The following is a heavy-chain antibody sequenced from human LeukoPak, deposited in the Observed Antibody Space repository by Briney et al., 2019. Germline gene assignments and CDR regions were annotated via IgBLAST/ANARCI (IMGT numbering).Heavy chain of an antibody. CDR2: IYYSGST. CDR1: GGSISSSSYY. CDR3: ARANYYGSGKKDLDY. D-gene: IGHD3-10*01. V-gene: IGHV4-39*01. Sequence: SETLSLTCTVSGGSISSSSYYWGWIRQPPGKGLEWIGSIYYSGSTYYNPSLKSRVTISVDTSKNQFSLKLSSVTAEDTAVYYCARANYYGSGKKDLDYWGQGTLVTVSS. J-gene: IGHJ4*02.